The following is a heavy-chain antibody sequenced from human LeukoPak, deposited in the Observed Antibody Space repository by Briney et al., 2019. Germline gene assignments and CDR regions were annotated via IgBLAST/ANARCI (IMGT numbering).Heavy chain of an antibody. Sequence: GASVKVSCKASGYTFTGYYMHWVRQAPGQGLEWMGWINPNSGGTYYAQKFQGRVSMTRDTSISTAYMELSRLRSDDTAVYYCARSSGWFLIGFWGQGTMVTVSS. J-gene: IGHJ3*01. D-gene: IGHD6-19*01. CDR3: ARSSGWFLIGF. CDR2: INPNSGGT. CDR1: GYTFTGYY. V-gene: IGHV1-2*02.